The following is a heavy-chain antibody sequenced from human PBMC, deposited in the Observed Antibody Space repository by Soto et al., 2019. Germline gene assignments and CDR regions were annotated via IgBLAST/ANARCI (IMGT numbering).Heavy chain of an antibody. CDR1: GGSFSGYY. D-gene: IGHD6-6*01. CDR3: ARSTRGSSSLWDY. J-gene: IGHJ4*02. Sequence: SETLSLTCAVYGGSFSGYYWSWIRQPPGKGLEWIGEINHSGSTNYNPSLKSRVTISVDTSKNQFSLKLSSVTAADTAVYYCARSTRGSSSLWDYWGQGTLVTVSS. V-gene: IGHV4-34*01. CDR2: INHSGST.